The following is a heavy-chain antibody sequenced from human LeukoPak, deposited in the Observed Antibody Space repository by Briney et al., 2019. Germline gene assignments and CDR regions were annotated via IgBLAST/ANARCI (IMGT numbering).Heavy chain of an antibody. CDR3: AKRRGLELTYYYHMDV. Sequence: PGGSLRLSCAASGFTFSSYGMHWVRQAPGKGLEWVAVISYDGSYKYYADSVKGRFTISRDNSKNTLYLQMNSLRADDTAVYYCAKRRGLELTYYYHMDVWGKGTTVTVSS. D-gene: IGHD1-7*01. CDR2: ISYDGSYK. J-gene: IGHJ6*03. V-gene: IGHV3-30*18. CDR1: GFTFSSYG.